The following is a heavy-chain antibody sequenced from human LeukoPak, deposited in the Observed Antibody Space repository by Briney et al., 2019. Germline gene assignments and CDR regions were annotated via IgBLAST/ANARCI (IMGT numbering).Heavy chain of an antibody. CDR3: ARMITFGGVIVRNWFDP. Sequence: ASVKVSCKASGYTFTSYYMHWVRQAPGQGLEWMGIINPSGGSTSYAQKFQGRVTMTRDTSTSTVYMERSSLRSEDTAVYYCARMITFGGVIVRNWFDPWGQGTLVTVSS. CDR2: INPSGGST. V-gene: IGHV1-46*01. D-gene: IGHD3-16*02. J-gene: IGHJ5*02. CDR1: GYTFTSYY.